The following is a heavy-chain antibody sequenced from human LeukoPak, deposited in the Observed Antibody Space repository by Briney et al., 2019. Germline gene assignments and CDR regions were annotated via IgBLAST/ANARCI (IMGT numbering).Heavy chain of an antibody. D-gene: IGHD4-17*01. J-gene: IGHJ4*03. V-gene: IGHV3-64D*09. CDR3: VKSGEAGTVTGFDY. Sequence: PGGTLRLSCSASGFTFSSYAMHWVRQAPGKGLEYVSAISSNGGSTYYADSVKGRFTISRDNSKNTLYLQMSSLRAEDTAVYYCVKSGEAGTVTGFDYWGQGTTVTVSS. CDR2: ISSNGGST. CDR1: GFTFSSYA.